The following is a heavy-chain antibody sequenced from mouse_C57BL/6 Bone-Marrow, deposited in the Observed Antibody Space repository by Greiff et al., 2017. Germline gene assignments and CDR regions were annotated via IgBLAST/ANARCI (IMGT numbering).Heavy chain of an antibody. J-gene: IGHJ2*02. V-gene: IGHV1-55*01. CDR1: GYAFTSSW. D-gene: IGHD2-3*01. CDR2: IYPGSGST. CDR3: ARSGWLLRDFDY. Sequence: QVQLQQPGAELVKPGASVKMSCKASGYAFTSSWITWVKQRPGQGLEWIGDIYPGSGSTNYNGKFKSKATLTVDTSSSTAYMQRSRLASEDSEVYYSARSGWLLRDFDYWGQGTSLTVSS.